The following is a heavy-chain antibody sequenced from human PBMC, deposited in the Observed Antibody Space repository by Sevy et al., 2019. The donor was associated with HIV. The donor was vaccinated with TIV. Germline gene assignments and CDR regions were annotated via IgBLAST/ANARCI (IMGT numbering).Heavy chain of an antibody. Sequence: CGFLRLSCAASGFTFDDYAMHCVRQAPGKGLERVSGISWNSGSIGYADSVKGRFTISRYNAKNSLYLQMNSLRAEDTALSYCAKDTSGLAVARTNPLNYFDYWGQGTLVRVSS. CDR2: ISWNSGSI. J-gene: IGHJ4*02. D-gene: IGHD6-19*01. V-gene: IGHV3-9*01. CDR3: AKDTSGLAVARTNPLNYFDY. CDR1: GFTFDDYA.